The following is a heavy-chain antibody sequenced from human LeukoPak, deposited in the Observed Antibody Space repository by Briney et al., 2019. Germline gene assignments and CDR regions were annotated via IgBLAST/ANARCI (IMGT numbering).Heavy chain of an antibody. Sequence: SETLSLTCTVSGASISSYYWSWIRQPPGKGLEWIGYIYYSGSTRYNPSLKSRVTISVDTSKNRFSLKLGSVTAADTAVYYCARVGILRFPSNWFDPWGQGTLVTVSS. CDR1: GASISSYY. J-gene: IGHJ5*02. V-gene: IGHV4-59*01. D-gene: IGHD3-3*01. CDR2: IYYSGST. CDR3: ARVGILRFPSNWFDP.